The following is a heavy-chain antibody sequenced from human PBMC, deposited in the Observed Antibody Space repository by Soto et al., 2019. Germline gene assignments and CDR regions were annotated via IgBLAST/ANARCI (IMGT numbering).Heavy chain of an antibody. J-gene: IGHJ4*03. V-gene: IGHV3-11*06. CDR2: ISHRDSHT. CDR1: GFSFSDYY. CDR3: AGLREGYFPLDY. D-gene: IGHD1-26*01. Sequence: GGSLRLSCAVSGFSFSDYYMSWIRQAPGKGLEWVSYISHRDSHTNYADSVKGRFTITRDNAKKSLYLQMDSLRADDTAVYYLAGLREGYFPLDYWAKGARFTSPQ.